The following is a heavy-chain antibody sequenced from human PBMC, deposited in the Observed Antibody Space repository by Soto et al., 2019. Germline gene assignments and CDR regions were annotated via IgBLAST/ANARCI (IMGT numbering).Heavy chain of an antibody. J-gene: IGHJ6*02. CDR2: IYDTGISGYTPST. CDR1: GGSITSSY. Sequence: SETLSLTCTVSGGSITSSYWRWIRRPPGKGLEWIAYIYDTGISGYTPSTSYNPSLKSRVTMSVETSKSQFSLKLTSVTAADKAVYYCARGEDAFFYYGLDVWSQGITVTVS. V-gene: IGHV4-59*01. CDR3: ARGEDAFFYYGLDV.